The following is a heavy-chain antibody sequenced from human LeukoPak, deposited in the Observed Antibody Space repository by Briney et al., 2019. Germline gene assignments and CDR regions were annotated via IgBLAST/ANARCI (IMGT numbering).Heavy chain of an antibody. CDR2: TYYRSKWYN. J-gene: IGHJ4*02. Sequence: SQTLSLTCAISGDSVSSTAWNWIRESPSRGLEWLGRTYYRSKWYNDYAVSVKSRITINPDTSKNQFSLQLNSVTPEDTAVYYCARGGRGYCTSSSCYFDYWGQGTLVTVSS. D-gene: IGHD2-2*01. CDR3: ARGGRGYCTSSSCYFDY. V-gene: IGHV6-1*01. CDR1: GDSVSSTA.